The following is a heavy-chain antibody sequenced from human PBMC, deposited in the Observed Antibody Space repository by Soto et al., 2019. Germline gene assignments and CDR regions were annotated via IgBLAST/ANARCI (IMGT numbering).Heavy chain of an antibody. CDR2: FDPEDGET. J-gene: IGHJ4*02. D-gene: IGHD3-22*01. CDR1: GYNISSYD. Sequence: ASVKVSCKASGYNISSYDIIWVRQAPGKGLEWMGGFDPEDGETIYAQKFQGRVTMTEDTSTDTAYMELSSLRSEDTAVYYCATVRYDSSGYLVFDYWGQGTLVTVSS. CDR3: ATVRYDSSGYLVFDY. V-gene: IGHV1-24*01.